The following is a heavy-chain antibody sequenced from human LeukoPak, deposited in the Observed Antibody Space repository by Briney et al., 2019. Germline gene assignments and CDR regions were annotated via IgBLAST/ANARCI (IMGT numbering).Heavy chain of an antibody. J-gene: IGHJ4*02. CDR3: ASRKLGNDY. CDR2: IYHTGST. CDR1: GGSISSYY. V-gene: IGHV4-59*01. Sequence: SETLSLTCTVSGGSISSYYWNWIRQPPGKGLEWIGYIYHTGSTSYSPSLKSRVTISADTSQNQFSLKLSSVTAADTAVYYCASRKLGNDYWGQGTLVTVSS. D-gene: IGHD7-27*01.